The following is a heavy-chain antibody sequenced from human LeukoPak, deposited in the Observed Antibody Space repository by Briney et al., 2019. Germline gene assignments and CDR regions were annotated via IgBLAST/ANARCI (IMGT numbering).Heavy chain of an antibody. Sequence: ASVKVSCKASGYTFTSYDINWVGQATGQGREGMGWMNPNSGNTDYAQKFQGRVTMTRNTSISTAYMELSSLRSEDTAVYYCARVPLGYCSSTSCSLEAFDIWGQGTMVTVSS. J-gene: IGHJ3*02. V-gene: IGHV1-8*01. D-gene: IGHD2-2*01. CDR3: ARVPLGYCSSTSCSLEAFDI. CDR2: MNPNSGNT. CDR1: GYTFTSYD.